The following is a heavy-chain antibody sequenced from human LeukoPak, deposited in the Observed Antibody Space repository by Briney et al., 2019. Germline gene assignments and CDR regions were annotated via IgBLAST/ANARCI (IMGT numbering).Heavy chain of an antibody. D-gene: IGHD3-22*01. CDR2: ISGSGGST. V-gene: IGHV3-23*01. CDR1: GFTFSSYA. CDR3: AKGRGYYYDSSWGPFDY. J-gene: IGHJ4*02. Sequence: GGSLRLSCAASGFTFSSYAMSWVRQAPGKGLEWVSAISGSGGSTYYADSVKGRFTISRDNPKNTLYLQMNSLRAEDTAVYYCAKGRGYYYDSSWGPFDYWGQGTLVTVSS.